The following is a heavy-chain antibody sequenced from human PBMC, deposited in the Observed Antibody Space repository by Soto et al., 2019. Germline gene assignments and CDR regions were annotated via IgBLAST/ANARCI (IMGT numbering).Heavy chain of an antibody. Sequence: QVQLVQSGAEVKKPGSSVKVSCKASGGTFSSYAISWVRQAPGQGLEWMGGINPIFGTANYAQKFQGRVTITADASTNTAYMELSSLRSEDTAVYYCARDSTPRYSSDWDPDTFDSWGQGTMVPVSS. CDR1: GGTFSSYA. CDR2: INPIFGTA. V-gene: IGHV1-69*01. J-gene: IGHJ3*02. D-gene: IGHD6-19*01. CDR3: ARDSTPRYSSDWDPDTFDS.